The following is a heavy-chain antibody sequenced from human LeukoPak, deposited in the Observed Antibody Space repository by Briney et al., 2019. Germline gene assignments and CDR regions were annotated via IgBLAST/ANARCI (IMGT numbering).Heavy chain of an antibody. CDR3: ARGVYIRSPLVY. Sequence: SETLALTRSVSVGFIRNLYWMGNRQPPGKGLEWIGYIYYSGSTNYNPSLKSRVTISVDTSKNQFPLKLSSVTAADTAVYYCARGVYIRSPLVYSGQKTLVTVSS. J-gene: IGHJ4*02. V-gene: IGHV4-59*11. D-gene: IGHD1-26*01. CDR1: VGFIRNLY. CDR2: IYYSGST.